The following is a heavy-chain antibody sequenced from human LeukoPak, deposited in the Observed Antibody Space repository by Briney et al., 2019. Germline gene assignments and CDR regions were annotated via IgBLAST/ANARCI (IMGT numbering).Heavy chain of an antibody. J-gene: IGHJ3*02. V-gene: IGHV3-21*01. CDR3: ASQETTMVRGVITTEDI. CDR1: GFTFSSYA. D-gene: IGHD3-10*01. Sequence: GGSLRLSCTASGFTFSSYAMSWVRQAPGKGLEWVSSISSSSSYIYYADSVKGRFTISRDNAKNSLYLQMNSLRAEDTAVYYCASQETTMVRGVITTEDIWGQGTMVTVSS. CDR2: ISSSSSYI.